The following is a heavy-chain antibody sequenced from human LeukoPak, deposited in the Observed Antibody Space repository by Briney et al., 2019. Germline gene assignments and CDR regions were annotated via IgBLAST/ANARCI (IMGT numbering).Heavy chain of an antibody. CDR3: ARVAAYGDYGDY. CDR2: ISVYNGNT. J-gene: IGHJ4*02. D-gene: IGHD4-17*01. V-gene: IGHV1-18*04. CDR1: GYTFTGYY. Sequence: ASVKVSCKASGYTFTGYYMHWVRQAPGQGLEWMGWISVYNGNTNYAQKLQGRVTMTTDTSTSTAYMELKSLRSDDTAVYYCARVAAYGDYGDYWGQGTLVTVSS.